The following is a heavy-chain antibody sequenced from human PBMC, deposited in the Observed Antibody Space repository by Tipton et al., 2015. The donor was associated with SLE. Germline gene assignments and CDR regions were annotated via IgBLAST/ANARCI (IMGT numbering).Heavy chain of an antibody. D-gene: IGHD4-23*01. J-gene: IGHJ3*01. CDR3: ARSNFGGRHDAFDV. CDR1: GDSISSYY. CDR2: IYTSGST. V-gene: IGHV4-4*07. Sequence: LRLSCTVSGDSISSYYWSWIRQPAGKGLEWIGRIYTSGSTNYNPSLKSRVTMSIDTSKNQFSLNLHSVTAADTAVYYCARSNFGGRHDAFDVWGRGTMVTVS.